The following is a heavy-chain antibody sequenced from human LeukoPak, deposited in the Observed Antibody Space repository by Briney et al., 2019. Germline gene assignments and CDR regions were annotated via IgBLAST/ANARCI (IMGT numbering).Heavy chain of an antibody. CDR3: ARRYDSTGYYFPFDY. J-gene: IGHJ4*02. CDR1: GYTFTSYY. V-gene: IGHV1-46*01. CDR2: INPTGGST. D-gene: IGHD3-22*01. Sequence: ASVKVSCKASGYTFTSYYVHWVRQAPGQGLEWMGIINPTGGSTTYAQKFQGRVTMTRDTSTSTVYMELSSLRSEDTAVYYCARRYDSTGYYFPFDYWGQGTLVTVSS.